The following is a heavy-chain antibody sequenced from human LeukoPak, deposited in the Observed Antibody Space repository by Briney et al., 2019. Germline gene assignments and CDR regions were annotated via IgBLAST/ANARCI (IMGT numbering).Heavy chain of an antibody. J-gene: IGHJ4*02. V-gene: IGHV4-39*07. CDR1: GGSISSSSYY. CDR3: ARVAAGHSGSYYYY. Sequence: PSETLSLTCTVSGGSISSSSYYWGWIRQPPGKGLEWIGSIYYSGSTYYNPSFKSRVTISVDTSKNQFSLKLSSVTAADTAVYYCARVAAGHSGSYYYYWGQGTLVTVSS. CDR2: IYYSGST. D-gene: IGHD1-26*01.